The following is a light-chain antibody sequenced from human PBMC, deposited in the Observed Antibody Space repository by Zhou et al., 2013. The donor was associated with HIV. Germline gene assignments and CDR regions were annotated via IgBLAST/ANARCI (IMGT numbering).Light chain of an antibody. CDR3: QQADT. CDR1: QSVSSY. Sequence: EIVLTQSPATLSLSPGERATLSCRASQSVSSYLAWYQQKPGQAPRLLIYGASTRATGIPDRFSGSGSGTDFTLTISRLEPEDFAVYYCQQADTFGGGTKVEIK. CDR2: GAS. J-gene: IGKJ4*01. V-gene: IGKV3-11*01.